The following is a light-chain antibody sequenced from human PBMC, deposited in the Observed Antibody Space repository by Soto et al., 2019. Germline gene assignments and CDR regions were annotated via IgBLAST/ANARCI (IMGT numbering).Light chain of an antibody. V-gene: IGKV3-11*01. J-gene: IGKJ1*01. CDR2: DAS. Sequence: EIVLTQSPGSLSLSPGEGSTLSCRASETIKKNYLAWYQQQPGQAPRLLIYDASNRATGIPARFSGSGSGTDFTLTIYSLEPEDFAIYYCQQRSNWPPLTFGQGTKVDIK. CDR1: ETIKKNY. CDR3: QQRSNWPPLT.